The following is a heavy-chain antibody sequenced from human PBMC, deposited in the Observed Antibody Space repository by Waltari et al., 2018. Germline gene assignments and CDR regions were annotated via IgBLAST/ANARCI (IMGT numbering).Heavy chain of an antibody. J-gene: IGHJ4*02. CDR3: ARGARGSSSWYLDY. CDR1: GGSISSYY. Sequence: QVQLQESGPGLVKPSETLSLTCTVSGGSISSYYWSWIRQPPGKGLEWIGYIYTSGSTNDNPSLKSRVTISVDTSKNQFSLKLSSVTAADTAVYYCARGARGSSSWYLDYWGQGTLVTVSS. CDR2: IYTSGST. D-gene: IGHD6-13*01. V-gene: IGHV4-4*09.